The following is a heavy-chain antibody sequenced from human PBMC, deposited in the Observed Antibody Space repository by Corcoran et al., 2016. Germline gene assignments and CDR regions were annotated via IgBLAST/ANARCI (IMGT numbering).Heavy chain of an antibody. V-gene: IGHV3-23*01. D-gene: IGHD3-10*01. Sequence: EVQLLESGGGLVQPGGSLRLSCAASGFTFSTYAMSWVRQAPGKGLEWVSGITGNGVETYYADSVKGRFTISRDNSKNTLYLQMNSLGAEDTAVYYCAKDYHGSESMFDYGGQGTLVTVAS. CDR3: AKDYHGSESMFDY. J-gene: IGHJ4*02. CDR2: ITGNGVET. CDR1: GFTFSTYA.